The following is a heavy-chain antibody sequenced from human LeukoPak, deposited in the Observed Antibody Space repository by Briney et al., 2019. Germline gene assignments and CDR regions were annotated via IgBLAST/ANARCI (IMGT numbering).Heavy chain of an antibody. Sequence: QPGGSLRLSCAASGFTFSSYAMHWVRQAPGKGLEWVAVISYDGSNKYYADSVKGRFTISRDNSKNTLYLQMNSLRAEDTAVYYCARAGYSSSWYWEYYFDYWGQRTLVTVSS. CDR3: ARAGYSSSWYWEYYFDY. CDR1: GFTFSSYA. CDR2: ISYDGSNK. D-gene: IGHD6-13*01. V-gene: IGHV3-30*04. J-gene: IGHJ4*02.